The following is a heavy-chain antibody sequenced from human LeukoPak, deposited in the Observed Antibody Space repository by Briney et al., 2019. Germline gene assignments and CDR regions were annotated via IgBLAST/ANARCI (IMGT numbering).Heavy chain of an antibody. CDR2: TYYKSKWYN. CDR1: GDSVSSNSAA. Sequence: QTLGLTCAISGDSVSSNSAAWNWIRQSPSRGLEWLGRTYYKSKWYNDYAVSVKSRITINPDTSKNQFSLQLNSVTPEDTAVYYCARHRQAGTSHAVDYWARESWSPSPQ. D-gene: IGHD1-7*01. J-gene: IGHJ4*02. V-gene: IGHV6-1*01. CDR3: ARHRQAGTSHAVDY.